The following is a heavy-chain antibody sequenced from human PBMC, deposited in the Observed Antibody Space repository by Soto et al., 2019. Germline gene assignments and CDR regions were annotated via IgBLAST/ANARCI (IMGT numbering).Heavy chain of an antibody. Sequence: QVQLQESGPGLVKPSQTLSLTCTVSGGSISSGGYYWSWIRQHPGKGLEWIGYIYYSGSTYYNPSLKSRVTISVDTSKNQFSLKLSSVTSADTAVYYCAGLDYDYVSFDPWGQGTLVTVSS. CDR2: IYYSGST. CDR3: AGLDYDYVSFDP. J-gene: IGHJ5*02. D-gene: IGHD3-16*01. V-gene: IGHV4-31*03. CDR1: GGSISSGGYY.